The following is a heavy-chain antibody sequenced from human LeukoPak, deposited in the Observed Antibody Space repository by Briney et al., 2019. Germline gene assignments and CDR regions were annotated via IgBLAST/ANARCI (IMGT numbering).Heavy chain of an antibody. D-gene: IGHD1-7*01. J-gene: IGHJ4*02. CDR3: ARDGPQGNYVQFFDY. Sequence: GRSPRLSCAASGFTLSSYWMSWVRQAPGKGLEWVANIKQDGSEKYYVDSVKGRFTISRDNAKNSLYLQMNSLRAEDTAVYYCARDGPQGNYVQFFDYWGQGTLVTVSS. V-gene: IGHV3-7*01. CDR2: IKQDGSEK. CDR1: GFTLSSYW.